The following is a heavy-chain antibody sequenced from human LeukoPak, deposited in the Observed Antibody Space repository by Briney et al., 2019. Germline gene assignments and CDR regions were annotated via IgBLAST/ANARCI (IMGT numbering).Heavy chain of an antibody. CDR3: ARDQDYGDYVIAY. V-gene: IGHV3-21*01. D-gene: IGHD4-17*01. CDR1: GFTFSSYS. Sequence: GGSLRLSCAASGFTFSSYSMNWGRKAPGQGLEWVSSISSSSSYIYYADSVKGRFTISRDNAKNSLYLQMNSLRAEDTAVYYCARDQDYGDYVIAYWGQGTLVTVSS. CDR2: ISSSSSYI. J-gene: IGHJ4*02.